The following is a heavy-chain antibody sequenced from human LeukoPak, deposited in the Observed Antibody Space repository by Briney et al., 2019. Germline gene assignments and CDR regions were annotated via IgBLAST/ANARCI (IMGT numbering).Heavy chain of an antibody. CDR2: ISGSGGST. J-gene: IGHJ4*02. CDR1: GLTFSSNA. V-gene: IGHV3-23*01. Sequence: GGSLRLSCAASGLTFSSNAMSWVRQAPTKGLEWVSAISGSGGSTYYADSVKGRFTISRDNSRNTLYLQMNSLRTEDTAVYYCAMRSGYQLDYWGQGTLVTVSS. D-gene: IGHD5-12*01. CDR3: AMRSGYQLDY.